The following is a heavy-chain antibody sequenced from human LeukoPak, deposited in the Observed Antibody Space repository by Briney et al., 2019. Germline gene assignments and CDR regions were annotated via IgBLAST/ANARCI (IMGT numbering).Heavy chain of an antibody. J-gene: IGHJ4*02. D-gene: IGHD6-13*01. V-gene: IGHV3-15*01. CDR3: KTLAAAGFVRGFSDY. CDR1: GFTFSNAW. CDR2: IKSKTDGGTT. Sequence: GGSLRLSCATSGFTFSNAWMSWVRQAPGKGLEWVGRIKSKTDGGTTDYAAPVKGRFTISRDDSKNTLYLQMNSLKTEDTAVYYCKTLAAAGFVRGFSDYWGQGTLVTVSS.